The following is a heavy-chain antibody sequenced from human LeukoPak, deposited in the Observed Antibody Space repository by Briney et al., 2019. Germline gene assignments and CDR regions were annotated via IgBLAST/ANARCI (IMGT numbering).Heavy chain of an antibody. Sequence: SETLSLTCTVSGGSISSYYWSWIRQPPGKGLEWIGEINHSGSTNYNPSLKSRVTISVDTSKNQFSLKLSSVTAADTAVYYCASATRYYYGSGSPPHWGQGTLVTVSS. CDR2: INHSGST. CDR3: ASATRYYYGSGSPPH. CDR1: GGSISSYY. D-gene: IGHD3-10*01. J-gene: IGHJ4*02. V-gene: IGHV4-34*01.